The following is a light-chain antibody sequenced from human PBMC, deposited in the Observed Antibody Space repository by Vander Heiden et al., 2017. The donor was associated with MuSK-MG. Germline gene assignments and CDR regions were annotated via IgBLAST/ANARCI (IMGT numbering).Light chain of an antibody. CDR1: QKVNSN. CDR3: QQSHSTPRT. J-gene: IGKJ2*01. V-gene: IGKV1-39*01. CDR2: AGS. Sequence: DIQLTKSPSSLSASVGDRVTITCRASQKVNSNLTWYQQKPGEAPQLLIYAGSTLQSGVPPRFSGSESGTDFTLTINSLQTEALATYYCQQSHSTPRTFGQGTKVEIK.